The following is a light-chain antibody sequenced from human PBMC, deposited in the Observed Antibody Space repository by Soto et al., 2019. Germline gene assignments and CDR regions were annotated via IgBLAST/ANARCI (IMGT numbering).Light chain of an antibody. Sequence: DVGMTQSPLSLPVTLGQAASISCRSSQSLVSSDGNTYLNWFQQRPGQSPRRLIYNVSNRDSGVPDRFSGTGSGTDFTLKISRVEAEDVGIYYCMEGTRYALSCGGGTKVEIK. CDR1: QSLVSSDGNTY. V-gene: IGKV2-30*01. CDR3: MEGTRYALS. CDR2: NVS. J-gene: IGKJ4*01.